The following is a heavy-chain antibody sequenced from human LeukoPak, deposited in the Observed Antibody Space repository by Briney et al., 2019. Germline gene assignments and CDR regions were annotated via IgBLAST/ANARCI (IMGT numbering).Heavy chain of an antibody. Sequence: PSETLSLTCTVSGGSISSSSYYWGWIRQPPGKGLEWIGSIYYSGSTYYNPSLKSRVTISVDTSKNQFSLKLSSVTAADTAVYYCASLAAGDWFDPWGQEPWSPSPQ. D-gene: IGHD6-13*01. CDR3: ASLAAGDWFDP. CDR1: GGSISSSSYY. J-gene: IGHJ5*02. V-gene: IGHV4-39*01. CDR2: IYYSGST.